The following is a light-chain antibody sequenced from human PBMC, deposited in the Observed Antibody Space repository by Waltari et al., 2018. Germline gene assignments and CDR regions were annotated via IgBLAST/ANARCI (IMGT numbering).Light chain of an antibody. CDR3: SSYISSSTLEL. V-gene: IGLV2-14*03. Sequence: QSALTQPASVSGSPGQSITISCTGTSSDVGGYNYVSWYKQHPSKAPKLMIDDVSNRPSGVANRFSGAKSGNTASLTISGLQAEDEADYYCSSYISSSTLELFGGGTSLTVL. CDR1: SSDVGGYNY. J-gene: IGLJ2*01. CDR2: DVS.